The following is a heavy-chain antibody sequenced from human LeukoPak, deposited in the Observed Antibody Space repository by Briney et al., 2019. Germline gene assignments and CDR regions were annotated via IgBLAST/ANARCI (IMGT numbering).Heavy chain of an antibody. CDR3: ARHGRYDFLTGYYLP. V-gene: IGHV4-39*01. J-gene: IGHJ5*02. CDR1: GGSISSSSYY. CDR2: IYYSGIT. D-gene: IGHD3-9*01. Sequence: SETLSLTCTVYGGSISSSSYYWGWIRQPPGKGLEWIGSIYYSGITYYNPSLKSRVTISVDTSKNQFSLKLSSVTAADTAVYFCARHGRYDFLTGYYLPWGQGTLVTVSS.